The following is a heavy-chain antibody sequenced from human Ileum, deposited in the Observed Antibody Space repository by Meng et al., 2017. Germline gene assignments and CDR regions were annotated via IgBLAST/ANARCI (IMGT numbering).Heavy chain of an antibody. CDR2: IFQSGRT. V-gene: IGHV4-4*02. CDR3: ATSNDRDVYYLGY. J-gene: IGHJ4*02. CDR1: GTW. D-gene: IGHD3-22*01. Sequence: QVQLRGPGRGLLKPSGTLPLTCAVSGTWWSWVRQPPGKGLEWIGEIFQSGRTNYNPSLKSRVTISIDKSKSQISLQLSAVTAADTAVYSCATSNDRDVYYLGYWGQGTLVTVSS.